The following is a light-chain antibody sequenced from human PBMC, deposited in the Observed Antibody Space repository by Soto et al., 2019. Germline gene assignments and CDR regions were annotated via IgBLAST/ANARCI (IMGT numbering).Light chain of an antibody. J-gene: IGLJ3*02. V-gene: IGLV4-69*01. Sequence: QLVLTQPPSASASLGASVKLTCTLSSGHSSYAIAWHQQQPEKGPRYLMKLNSDGSHSKGDGIPDRVSGSSSGAERYLTISSLQSEDEADYYCQTWGSGIRVFGGGTKLTVL. CDR2: LNSDGSH. CDR1: SGHSSYA. CDR3: QTWGSGIRV.